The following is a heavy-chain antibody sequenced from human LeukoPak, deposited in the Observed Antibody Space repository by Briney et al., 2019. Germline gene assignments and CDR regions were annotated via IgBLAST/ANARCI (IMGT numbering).Heavy chain of an antibody. CDR1: GGTFSSYA. D-gene: IGHD6-13*01. Sequence: SVKVSCKASGGTFSSYAISWVRQAPGQGLERRGGIIPIFGTANYAQKFQGRVTITADESKSTAYMELSSMRSEDTAVYYCAKDSRGYYSSSYTDYWGQGTLVTVSS. J-gene: IGHJ4*02. V-gene: IGHV1-69*13. CDR3: AKDSRGYYSSSYTDY. CDR2: IIPIFGTA.